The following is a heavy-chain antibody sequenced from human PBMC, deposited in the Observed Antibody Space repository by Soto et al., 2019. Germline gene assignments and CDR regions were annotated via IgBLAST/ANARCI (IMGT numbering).Heavy chain of an antibody. Sequence: QITLKESGPTLVKPTQTLTLTCTFSGFSLSTTGEGVGWIRQPPGKAPEWLALIYWDDDKRYSPSLKTRLTITTDTSKTRVVLTVTNVEPADTATYDCGPGFRFGADCYPKAYGDFWGQGLVVTVSS. J-gene: IGHJ4*02. V-gene: IGHV2-5*02. CDR1: GFSLSTTGEG. CDR2: IYWDDDK. D-gene: IGHD2-21*02. CDR3: GPGFRFGADCYPKAYGDF.